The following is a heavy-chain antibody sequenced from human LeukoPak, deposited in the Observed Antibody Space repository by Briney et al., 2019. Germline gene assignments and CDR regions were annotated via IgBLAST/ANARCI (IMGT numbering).Heavy chain of an antibody. CDR2: INHSGST. V-gene: IGHV4-34*01. CDR1: GGSFSGYY. Sequence: KASETLSLTCAVYGGSFSGYYWSWIRQPPGKGLEWIGEINHSGSTNYNPSLKSRVTTSVDTSKNQFSLKLSSVTAADTAVYYCARSAITYSSSENWFDPWGQGTLVTVSS. D-gene: IGHD6-6*01. J-gene: IGHJ5*02. CDR3: ARSAITYSSSENWFDP.